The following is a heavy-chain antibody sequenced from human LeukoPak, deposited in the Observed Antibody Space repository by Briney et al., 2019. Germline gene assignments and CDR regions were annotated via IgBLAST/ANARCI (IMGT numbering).Heavy chain of an antibody. J-gene: IGHJ3*02. D-gene: IGHD3-10*01. CDR3: ARDPFGSNAFDI. V-gene: IGHV4-59*01. CDR2: IYYSGST. CDR1: GGSITNYY. Sequence: SETLSLTCIVSGGSITNYYWSWIRQPPGKGLEWIGYIYYSGSTNYNPSLKSRITISVDTSNNQFSLRLSSVAAADTAVYYCARDPFGSNAFDIWGQGTVVAVSS.